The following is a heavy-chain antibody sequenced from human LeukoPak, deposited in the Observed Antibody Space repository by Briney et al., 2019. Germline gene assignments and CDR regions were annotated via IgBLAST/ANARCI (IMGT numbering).Heavy chain of an antibody. D-gene: IGHD2-21*01. Sequence: SVKVSCKASGGTFSSYAISWVRQAPGQGLEGMGGIIPIFGTSNYAQKFQGRVTITADESTSTAYMELSSLRSEDTAVHYCARSKGIPEYYFDYWGQGTLVTVSS. CDR2: IIPIFGTS. J-gene: IGHJ4*02. CDR3: ARSKGIPEYYFDY. V-gene: IGHV1-69*13. CDR1: GGTFSSYA.